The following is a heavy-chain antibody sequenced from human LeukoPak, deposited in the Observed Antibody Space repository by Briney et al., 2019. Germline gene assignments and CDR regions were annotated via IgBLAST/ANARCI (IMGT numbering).Heavy chain of an antibody. CDR3: TTSRTNDCSSPSCYTDY. V-gene: IGHV4-39*01. D-gene: IGHD2-2*02. J-gene: IGHJ4*02. CDR1: GASICTSSSY. CDR2: VYYTGST. Sequence: SETLSLTCTVSGASICTSSSYWGWIRQPPGKGLEWIASVYYTGSTYYSPSLKSRATISVDTSKNQFSLELNSVTAADTAVYYCTTSRTNDCSSPSCYTDYWGQGTLVTVSS.